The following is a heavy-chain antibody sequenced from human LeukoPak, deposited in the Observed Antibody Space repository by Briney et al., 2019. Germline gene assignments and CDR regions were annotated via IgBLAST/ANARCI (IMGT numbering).Heavy chain of an antibody. CDR2: INPSGGST. J-gene: IGHJ4*02. Sequence: ASVKVSCKASGYTFTSYYMHWVRQAPGQGLEWMGIINPSGGSTSYAQKFQGGVTMTRDTSTSTVYMELSSLRSEDTAVYYCATGSELRFLEWLPEGFDYWGQGTLVTVSS. V-gene: IGHV1-46*01. CDR3: ATGSELRFLEWLPEGFDY. D-gene: IGHD3-3*01. CDR1: GYTFTSYY.